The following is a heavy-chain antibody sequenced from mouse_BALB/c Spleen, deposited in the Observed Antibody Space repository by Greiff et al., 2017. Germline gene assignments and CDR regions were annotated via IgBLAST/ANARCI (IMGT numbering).Heavy chain of an antibody. Sequence: EVKLVESGGGLVKPGGSLKLSCAASGFTFSSYAMSWVRQTPEKRLEWVATISSGGSYTYYPDSVKGRFTISRDNAKNTLYLQMSSLRSEDTAMYYCARQGLGLYYAMDYWGQGTSVTVSS. CDR1: GFTFSSYA. J-gene: IGHJ4*01. D-gene: IGHD4-1*01. V-gene: IGHV5-9-3*01. CDR2: ISSGGSYT. CDR3: ARQGLGLYYAMDY.